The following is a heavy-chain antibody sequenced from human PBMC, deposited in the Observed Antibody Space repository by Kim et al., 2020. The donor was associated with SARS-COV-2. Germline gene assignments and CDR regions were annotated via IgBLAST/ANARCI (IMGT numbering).Heavy chain of an antibody. CDR3: ARGTMVIGYYYYVMDV. CDR1: GFTFSSYG. V-gene: IGHV3-30*03. Sequence: GGSLRLSCTASGFTFSSYGMHWVRQAPGKGLEWVAVISYDGSNKYYADSVKGRFTISRDNSKNTLYLQMNSLRAEDTAVYYCARGTMVIGYYYYVMDVWGQGTTVTVSS. D-gene: IGHD3-10*01. J-gene: IGHJ6*02. CDR2: ISYDGSNK.